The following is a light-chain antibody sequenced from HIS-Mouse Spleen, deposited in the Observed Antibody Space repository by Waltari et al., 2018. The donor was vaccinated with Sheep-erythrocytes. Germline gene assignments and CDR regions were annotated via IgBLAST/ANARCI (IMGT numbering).Light chain of an antibody. CDR2: EVS. CDR3: CSYAGSYTYV. J-gene: IGLJ1*01. V-gene: IGLV2-14*01. CDR1: SSDVGGYHS. Sequence: QSALTQPASVSGSPGPSITISCTGTSSDVGGYHSGSWYQQHPGKAPKLTIYEVSNRPSGVSNRFSGSKSGNTASLTISGLQAEDEADYYCCSYAGSYTYVFGTGTKVTVL.